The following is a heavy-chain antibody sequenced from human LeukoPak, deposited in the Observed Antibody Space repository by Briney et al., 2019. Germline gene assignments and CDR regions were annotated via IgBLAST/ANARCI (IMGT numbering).Heavy chain of an antibody. D-gene: IGHD5-12*01. Sequence: GGSLRLSCEASGFTFSSDAMSWVRQAPGKGLEWVSTLTGRGAGSYHVDTVRGRFTISRDDSKSTLYLQINSLSVEDTAVYYCTKDRGYSERLFAHWGQGTLVIVSS. J-gene: IGHJ4*02. V-gene: IGHV3-23*01. CDR1: GFTFSSDA. CDR2: LTGRGAGS. CDR3: TKDRGYSERLFAH.